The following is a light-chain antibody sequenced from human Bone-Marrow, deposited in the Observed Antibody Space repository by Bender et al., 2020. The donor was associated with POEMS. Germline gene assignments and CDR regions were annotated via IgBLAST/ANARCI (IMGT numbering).Light chain of an antibody. CDR2: DVS. Sequence: QSALTQPASVSGSPGQSITISCTGTSSDVGTYNLVSWYQLHPGRAPNLMISDVSKRPSGVSNRFSGSESGNTASLTISGLQAEDEADYYCCSYAGVMVPCVFGVGTKLTVL. V-gene: IGLV2-23*02. J-gene: IGLJ3*02. CDR1: SSDVGTYNL. CDR3: CSYAGVMVPCV.